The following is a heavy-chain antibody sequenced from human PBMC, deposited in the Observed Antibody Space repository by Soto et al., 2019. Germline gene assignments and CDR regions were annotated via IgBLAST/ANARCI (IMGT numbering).Heavy chain of an antibody. CDR3: AKAGDVYCSGGSCYSSQYYFDY. D-gene: IGHD2-15*01. J-gene: IGHJ4*02. V-gene: IGHV3-30*02. Sequence: PGGSLRLSCAASGFTFSSYGMHWVRQAPGKGLEWVAVIWYDGSNKYYADSVKGRFTISRDNPKNTLYLQMNSLRAEDTAVYYCAKAGDVYCSGGSCYSSQYYFDYWGQGTLVTVSS. CDR2: IWYDGSNK. CDR1: GFTFSSYG.